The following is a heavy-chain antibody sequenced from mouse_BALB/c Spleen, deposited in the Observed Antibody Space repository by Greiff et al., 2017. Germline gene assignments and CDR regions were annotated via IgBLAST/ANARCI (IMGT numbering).Heavy chain of an antibody. CDR2: IDPANGNT. D-gene: IGHD1-1*01. CDR1: GFNIKDTY. J-gene: IGHJ4*01. Sequence: EVQLQQSGAELVKPGASVKLSCTASGFNIKDTYMHWVKQRPEQGLEWIGRIDPANGNTKYDPKFQGKATITADTSSNTAYLQLSSLTSEDTAVYYCVLPYYGSSPYAMDYWGQGTSVTVSS. CDR3: VLPYYGSSPYAMDY. V-gene: IGHV14-3*02.